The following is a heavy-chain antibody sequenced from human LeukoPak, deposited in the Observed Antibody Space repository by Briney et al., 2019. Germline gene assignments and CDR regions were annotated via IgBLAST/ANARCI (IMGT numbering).Heavy chain of an antibody. CDR3: ARSSGSYRDAFDI. Sequence: GASVKVSCKASVCTFSSYAISWLRQAPGQGLEWMGRIIPILGIANYAQKFQGRVTITADKSTSTSYMKLSSLTAEDTAVYYRARSSGSYRDAFDIWGQGTMVTVSS. D-gene: IGHD1-26*01. CDR1: VCTFSSYA. J-gene: IGHJ3*02. CDR2: IIPILGIA. V-gene: IGHV1-69*04.